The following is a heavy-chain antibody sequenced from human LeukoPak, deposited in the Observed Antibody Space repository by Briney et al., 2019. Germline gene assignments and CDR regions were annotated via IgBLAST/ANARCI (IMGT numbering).Heavy chain of an antibody. CDR1: GFTFSSYG. D-gene: IGHD3-9*01. V-gene: IGHV3-33*01. J-gene: IGHJ4*02. Sequence: GGSLRLSCAASGFTFSSYGMHWVRQAPGKGLEWVAVIWYDGSNKYYADSVRGRFTISRDNSKNTLYLQMNSLRAEDTAVYYCARDHPRDILTGYYKGGDYWGQGTLVTVSS. CDR2: IWYDGSNK. CDR3: ARDHPRDILTGYYKGGDY.